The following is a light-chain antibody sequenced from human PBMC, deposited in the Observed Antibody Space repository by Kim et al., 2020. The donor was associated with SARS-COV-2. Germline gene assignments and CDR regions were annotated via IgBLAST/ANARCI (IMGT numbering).Light chain of an antibody. CDR2: DAS. CDR1: QSVRSD. Sequence: GFPGERATLSCGASQSVRSDLAWYQQKPGQAPRLLIYDASTRATGFPARFSGSGYGTEFTLTINSLQSEDFAVYYCHQYNDWPLTFGGGTKVDIK. J-gene: IGKJ4*01. CDR3: HQYNDWPLT. V-gene: IGKV3-15*01.